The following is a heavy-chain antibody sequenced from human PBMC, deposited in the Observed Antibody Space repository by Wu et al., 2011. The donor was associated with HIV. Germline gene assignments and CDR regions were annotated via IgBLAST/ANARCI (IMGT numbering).Heavy chain of an antibody. D-gene: IGHD3-10*01. V-gene: IGHV1-69*14. CDR3: AHPSGSYEIPDYYYYGMDV. J-gene: IGHJ6*02. Sequence: QVQLVQSGAEVKKPGSSVKVSCKASGGTFSSYAISWVRQAPGQGLEWMGRIIPIFGTANYAQKFQGRVTITADKSTSTAYMELSSLRSEDTAVYYCAHPSGSYEIPDYYYYGMDVWGQGTTVTVSS. CDR1: GGTFSSYA. CDR2: IIPIFGTA.